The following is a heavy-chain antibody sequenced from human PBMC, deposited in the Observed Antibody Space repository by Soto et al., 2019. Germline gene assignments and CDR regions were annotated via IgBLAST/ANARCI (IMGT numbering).Heavy chain of an antibody. J-gene: IGHJ6*02. V-gene: IGHV3-30*18. Sequence: PGGSLRLSCAASGFTFSSYGMHWVRQAPGKGLEWVAVISYDGSNKYYADSVKGRFTISRDNSKNTLYLQMNSLRAEDTAVYYCAKDQRFLEWLPSNGMDVWGQGTTVTVSS. CDR3: AKDQRFLEWLPSNGMDV. D-gene: IGHD3-3*01. CDR2: ISYDGSNK. CDR1: GFTFSSYG.